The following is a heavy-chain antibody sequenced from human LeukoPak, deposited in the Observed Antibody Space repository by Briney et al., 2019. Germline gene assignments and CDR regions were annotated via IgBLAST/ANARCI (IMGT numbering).Heavy chain of an antibody. J-gene: IGHJ5*02. CDR3: ARDNDYYYGSGSYSPQFDP. CDR1: GYTFTSYG. CDR2: ISAYNGNT. V-gene: IGHV1-18*01. D-gene: IGHD3-10*01. Sequence: ASAKVSCKASGYTFTSYGISWVRQAPGQGPEWIGWISAYNGNTNYAQNLQGRVTLTADTSTSTAYMELRSLRSDDTAVYYCARDNDYYYGSGSYSPQFDPWGQGTLVTVSS.